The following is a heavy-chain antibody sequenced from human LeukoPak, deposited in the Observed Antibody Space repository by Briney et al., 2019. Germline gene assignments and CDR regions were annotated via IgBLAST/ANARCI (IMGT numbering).Heavy chain of an antibody. J-gene: IGHJ4*02. CDR3: ARSSRFLEWLTFVY. Sequence: GGSLRLSCAASGYTLSIYWMSWVRQAPGEGREWVANIKQEGSEKYYVDSVKGRFTISRDNAKNSLYLQMNSLRAEDTAVYYCARSSRFLEWLTFVYGGQGTLVTVSS. D-gene: IGHD3-3*01. CDR2: IKQEGSEK. V-gene: IGHV3-7*01. CDR1: GYTLSIYW.